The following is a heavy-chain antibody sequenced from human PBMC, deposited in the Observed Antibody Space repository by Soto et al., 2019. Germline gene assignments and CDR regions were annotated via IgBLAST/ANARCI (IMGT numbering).Heavy chain of an antibody. J-gene: IGHJ6*02. D-gene: IGHD6-13*01. CDR1: GFTFSNYW. Sequence: EVQLVASGGGLVQPGGSLRLSCAASGFTFSNYWMSWVRQAPVKGLEWVGNIKQDGSEKNYVDFVEGRFTISRDNAANSLYLQVNSLRVEDTAVYYCARIASTGRGWDVWGQGTTVVVSS. CDR3: ARIASTGRGWDV. V-gene: IGHV3-7*01. CDR2: IKQDGSEK.